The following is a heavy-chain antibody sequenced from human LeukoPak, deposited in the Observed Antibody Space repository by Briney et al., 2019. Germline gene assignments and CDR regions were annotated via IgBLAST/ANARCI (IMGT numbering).Heavy chain of an antibody. CDR1: GYSISSGYY. V-gene: IGHV3-7*01. Sequence: PSETLSLTCTVSGYSISSGYYWGWIRQPPGKGLEWVANIKQDGSLTAYGGSVKGRFTISIDSAKNLVYLQMNSLTADDTAVYYCARWSYSSGWLIDYWGQGTLVTVSS. CDR2: IKQDGSLT. CDR3: ARWSYSSGWLIDY. J-gene: IGHJ4*02. D-gene: IGHD6-19*01.